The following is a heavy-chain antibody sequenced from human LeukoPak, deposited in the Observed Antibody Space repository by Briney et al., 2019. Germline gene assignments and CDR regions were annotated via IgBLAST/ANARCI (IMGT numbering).Heavy chain of an antibody. V-gene: IGHV3-30*18. CDR1: GFTFSNYG. CDR2: ISYDGSNK. D-gene: IGHD6-13*01. Sequence: GRSLRLSCAASGFTFSNYGMHWVRQAPGKGLEWVAVISYDGSNKYYADSVKGRFTISRDNSKNTLYLQMNSLRAEDTAVYYCAKPHSSSWYGERNPFDYWGQGTLVTVSS. CDR3: AKPHSSSWYGERNPFDY. J-gene: IGHJ4*02.